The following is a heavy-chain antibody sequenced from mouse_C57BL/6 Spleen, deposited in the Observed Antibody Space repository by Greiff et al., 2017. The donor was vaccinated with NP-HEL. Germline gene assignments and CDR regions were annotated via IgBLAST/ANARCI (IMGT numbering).Heavy chain of an antibody. D-gene: IGHD2-2*01. Sequence: EVQLQQSGPELVKPGASVKISCKASGYSFTGYYMNWVKQSPEKSLEWIGEINPSTGGTTYNQKFKAKATLTVDKSSSTAYMQLKSLTSEDSAVYYCASGYDVSYFDYWGQGTTLTVSS. CDR1: GYSFTGYY. CDR3: ASGYDVSYFDY. V-gene: IGHV1-42*01. CDR2: INPSTGGT. J-gene: IGHJ2*01.